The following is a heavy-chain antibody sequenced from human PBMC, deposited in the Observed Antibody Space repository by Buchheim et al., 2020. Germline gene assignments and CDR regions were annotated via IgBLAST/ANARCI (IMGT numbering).Heavy chain of an antibody. Sequence: QLQLQESGPGLEKPSETLSLTCTVSGGSISSSSYYWGWIRQPPGKGLEWIGSIYYSGSTYYNPSLKSRVTISVDTSKNQFSLKLSSVTAADTAVYYCARPSSSWYGYFDLWGRGTL. J-gene: IGHJ2*01. V-gene: IGHV4-39*01. D-gene: IGHD6-13*01. CDR3: ARPSSSWYGYFDL. CDR2: IYYSGST. CDR1: GGSISSSSYY.